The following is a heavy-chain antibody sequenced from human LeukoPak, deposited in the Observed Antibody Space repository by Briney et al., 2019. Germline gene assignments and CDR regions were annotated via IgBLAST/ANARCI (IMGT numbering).Heavy chain of an antibody. CDR2: INHSGST. CDR1: GGSFSGYY. V-gene: IGHV4-34*01. J-gene: IGHJ4*02. Sequence: SETLSLTCAVYGGSFSGYYWSWIRQPPGKGLEWIGEINHSGSTNYNPSLKSRVTISVDTSKNQFSLKLSSVTAADTAVYYCARDLYYDYVWGSWTPYYFDYWGQGTLVTVSS. CDR3: ARDLYYDYVWGSWTPYYFDY. D-gene: IGHD3-16*01.